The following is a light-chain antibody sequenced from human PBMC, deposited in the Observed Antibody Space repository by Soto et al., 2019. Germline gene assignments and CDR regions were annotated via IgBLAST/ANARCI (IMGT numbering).Light chain of an antibody. J-gene: IGKJ1*01. CDR2: GAS. Sequence: EIAMTQSPSTLSASPGERATLSCRASQSVSSNLAWYQQKPGQAPRLLIYGASTRATGIPARFSGSGSGTEFTLTISSLQSEDFAVYYCQQYNNWPPWTFGQGTKV. CDR3: QQYNNWPPWT. CDR1: QSVSSN. V-gene: IGKV3-15*01.